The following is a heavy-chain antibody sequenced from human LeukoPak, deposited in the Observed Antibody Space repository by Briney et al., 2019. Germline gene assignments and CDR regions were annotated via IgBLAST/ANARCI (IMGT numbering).Heavy chain of an antibody. Sequence: SETLSLTCAVHGGSFSGYYWSWIRQPPGKGLEWIGEINHSGSTNYNPSLKSRVTISVDTSKNQFSLKLSSVTDADTAVYYCARGSIVVAPAANYYYYMDVWGKGTTVTVSS. CDR2: INHSGST. D-gene: IGHD2-2*01. CDR3: ARGSIVVAPAANYYYYMDV. J-gene: IGHJ6*03. V-gene: IGHV4-34*01. CDR1: GGSFSGYY.